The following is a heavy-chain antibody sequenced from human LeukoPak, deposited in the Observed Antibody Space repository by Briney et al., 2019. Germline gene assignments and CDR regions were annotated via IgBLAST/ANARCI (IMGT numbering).Heavy chain of an antibody. Sequence: GTLTLTCTASGFTFSNYWLLWVRQAPGKGLESVSRINTDGTVTTYADSVKGRFTVSRDNADNTMFLQMNSVRDEDTAVYYCATKQWLAPPPDSWGQGTPVTVSS. V-gene: IGHV3-74*01. CDR1: GFTFSNYW. CDR3: ATKQWLAPPPDS. J-gene: IGHJ4*02. D-gene: IGHD6-19*01. CDR2: INTDGTVT.